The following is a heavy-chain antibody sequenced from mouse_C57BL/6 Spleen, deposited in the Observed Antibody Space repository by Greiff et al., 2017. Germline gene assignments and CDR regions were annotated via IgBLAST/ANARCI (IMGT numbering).Heavy chain of an antibody. V-gene: IGHV1-74*01. Sequence: QVQLKQPGAELVKPGASVKVSCKASGYTFTSYWMHWVKQRPGQGLEWIGSIHPSDSDTNYNQKFKGKATLTVDKSSSTAYMQLSSLTSEDSAVYYCEISAYDGYYWNAMDYWGQGTSVTVSS. CDR1: GYTFTSYW. D-gene: IGHD2-3*01. CDR2: IHPSDSDT. J-gene: IGHJ4*01. CDR3: EISAYDGYYWNAMDY.